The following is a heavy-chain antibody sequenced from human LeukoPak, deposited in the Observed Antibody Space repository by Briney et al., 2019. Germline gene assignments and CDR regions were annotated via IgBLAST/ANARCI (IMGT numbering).Heavy chain of an antibody. V-gene: IGHV1-69*04. J-gene: IGHJ5*02. CDR3: ARGSYDSSGYRT. CDR1: GGTFSSYA. CDR2: IIPILGIA. Sequence: GASVKVSCKASGGTFSSYAISWVRQAPGQGLEWMGRIIPILGIANYAQKFQGRVTITADKSTSTAYMELSSLRSEDTAVYYCARGSYDSSGYRTWGQGTLVTVSS. D-gene: IGHD3-22*01.